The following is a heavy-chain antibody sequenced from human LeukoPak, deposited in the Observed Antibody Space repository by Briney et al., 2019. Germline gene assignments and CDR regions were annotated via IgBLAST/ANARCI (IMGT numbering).Heavy chain of an antibody. Sequence: SETLSLTCSVSGGSISSSDYHWDWIRQPPGKGLEWIGAIYHTGRTYYNPSLRGRVTISGDTSKNQFSLNLNFLTAADTAVYYCATQNQPGRPNFDNWGQGTLVTVSS. CDR2: IYHTGRT. CDR1: GGSISSSDYH. D-gene: IGHD2/OR15-2a*01. J-gene: IGHJ4*02. CDR3: ATQNQPGRPNFDN. V-gene: IGHV4-39*01.